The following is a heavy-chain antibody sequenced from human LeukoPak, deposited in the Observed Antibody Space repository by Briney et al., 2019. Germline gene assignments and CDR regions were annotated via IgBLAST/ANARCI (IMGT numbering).Heavy chain of an antibody. CDR1: GLTLSNYA. J-gene: IGHJ4*02. D-gene: IGHD3-22*01. V-gene: IGHV3-30*02. CDR3: AKVLTYYYDSSGYPGDY. Sequence: PGGSLRLSCAASGLTLSNYAMSWVRQAPGKGLEWVAFIRYDGSNKYYADSVKGRFTISRDNSKNTLYLQMNSLRAEDTAVYYCAKVLTYYYDSSGYPGDYWGQGTLVTVSS. CDR2: IRYDGSNK.